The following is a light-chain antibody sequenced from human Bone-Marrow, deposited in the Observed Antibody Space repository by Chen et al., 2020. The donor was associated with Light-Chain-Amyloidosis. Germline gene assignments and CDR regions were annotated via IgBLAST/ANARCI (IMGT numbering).Light chain of an antibody. CDR3: QVWDRSSDRPV. V-gene: IGLV3-21*02. CDR1: NIGSTS. CDR2: DDS. J-gene: IGLJ3*02. Sequence: SYALTQPSSVSVAPGQTATIACGGNNIGSTSVHWYQQTPGQAPLLVVYDDSDRPSGIPERLSGSNYGNTATLTISRVEAGDEADYYCQVWDRSSDRPVFGGGTKLTVL.